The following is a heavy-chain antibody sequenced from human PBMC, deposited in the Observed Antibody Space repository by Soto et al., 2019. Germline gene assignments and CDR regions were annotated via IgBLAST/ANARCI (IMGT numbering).Heavy chain of an antibody. J-gene: IGHJ5*02. V-gene: IGHV4-34*01. CDR2: INHSGST. CDR3: ARGGSTVTTTGRWFDP. Sequence: QVQLQQWGAGLVKPSETLSLTCAVYGGSFSGYYWSWIRQPPGKGLEWIGEINHSGSTNYNPSLKSRVTISVDTSKNQFSLKLSSVTAADTAVYYCARGGSTVTTTGRWFDPWGQGTLVTVSS. CDR1: GGSFSGYY. D-gene: IGHD4-17*01.